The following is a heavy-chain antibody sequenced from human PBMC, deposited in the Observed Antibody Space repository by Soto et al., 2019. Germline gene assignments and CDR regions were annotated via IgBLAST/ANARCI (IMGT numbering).Heavy chain of an antibody. Sequence: EVQLVQSGAEVKKPGESLRISCKGSGYSFTSYWISWVRQMPGKGLEWMGRIDPSDSYTNYSPSFQGHVTISADKSISTAYLQWSSLKASDTAMYYCASHRWSGCSSSCGDWFDPWGQGTLVTVSS. CDR2: IDPSDSYT. J-gene: IGHJ5*02. D-gene: IGHD6-13*01. V-gene: IGHV5-10-1*01. CDR1: GYSFTSYW. CDR3: ASHRWSGCSSSCGDWFDP.